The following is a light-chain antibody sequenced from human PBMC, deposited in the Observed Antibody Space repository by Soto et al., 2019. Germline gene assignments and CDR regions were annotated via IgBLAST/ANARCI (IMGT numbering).Light chain of an antibody. CDR3: QQHGSYSWT. V-gene: IGKV1-5*01. CDR1: QHSSSC. J-gene: IGKJ1*01. CDR2: DAA. Sequence: QHSSSCLAWYQQQTGSEPTRLIFDAATKDATGTPRFSGSGSWTDFTPTISSRQPDDFAADYCQQHGSYSWTFGQGTQVDIK.